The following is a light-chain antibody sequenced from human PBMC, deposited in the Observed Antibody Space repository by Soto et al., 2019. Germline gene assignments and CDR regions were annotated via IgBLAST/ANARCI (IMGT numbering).Light chain of an antibody. CDR1: GSNLGRNY. V-gene: IGLV1-51*01. J-gene: IGLJ1*01. CDR3: GSWDNILRAYV. Sequence: QSVLTQPPSVSATPGQKVTISCSGSGSNLGRNYVSWYQQLPGTAPKLLMYDNVYRFSGIPDRFSASKSGTSATVGITGLQTGDEGDYYCGSWDNILRAYVFGTGTKVTVL. CDR2: DNV.